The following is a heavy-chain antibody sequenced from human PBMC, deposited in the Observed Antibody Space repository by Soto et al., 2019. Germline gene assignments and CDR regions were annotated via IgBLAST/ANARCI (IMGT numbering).Heavy chain of an antibody. CDR3: EGGVYELDP. V-gene: IGHV3-7*04. D-gene: IGHD3-16*01. Sequence: EVQLVESGGGLVQPGGSLRLSCVASGFTFSNYWMGWVRQAPGKGLEWVANMKQEGSEKYYLDSVKGRCTISRDNDKNSLFMQMNSLSPEDTAVYYCEGGVYELDPWGKGTLVTVSS. CDR1: GFTFSNYW. J-gene: IGHJ5*02. CDR2: MKQEGSEK.